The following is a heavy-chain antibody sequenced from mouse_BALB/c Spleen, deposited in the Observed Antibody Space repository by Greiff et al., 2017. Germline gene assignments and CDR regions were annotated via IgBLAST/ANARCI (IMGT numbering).Heavy chain of an antibody. CDR3: ARHARYYGGYAMDY. CDR2: ISSGSSTI. V-gene: IGHV5-17*02. D-gene: IGHD1-1*01. Sequence: EVQRVESGGGLVQPGGSRKLSCAASGFTFSSFGMHWVRQAPEKGLEWVAYISSGSSTIYYADTVKGRFTISRDNPKNTLFLQMTSLRSEDTAMYYCARHARYYGGYAMDYWGQGTSVTVSS. J-gene: IGHJ4*01. CDR1: GFTFSSFG.